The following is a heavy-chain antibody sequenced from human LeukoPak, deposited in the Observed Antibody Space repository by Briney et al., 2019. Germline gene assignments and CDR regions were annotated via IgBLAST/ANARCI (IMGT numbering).Heavy chain of an antibody. J-gene: IGHJ4*02. V-gene: IGHV4-34*01. CDR3: ARGKRAVFDH. CDR1: GGSFSGYY. CDR2: INHSGST. Sequence: PSETLSLTCTVYGGSFSGYYWSWIRQPPGKGLEWIGEINHSGSTNYNPSLKSRVTISVDTSKNQFSLKLSSVTAADTAVYYCARGKRAVFDHWGQGTLATVSS. D-gene: IGHD6-19*01.